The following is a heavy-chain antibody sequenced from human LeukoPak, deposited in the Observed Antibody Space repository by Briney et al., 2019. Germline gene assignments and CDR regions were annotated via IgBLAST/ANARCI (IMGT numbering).Heavy chain of an antibody. CDR2: IIPILGTA. CDR3: ARELSRAYYDFWSGPDNNWFDP. J-gene: IGHJ5*02. D-gene: IGHD3-3*01. V-gene: IGHV1-69*13. Sequence: ASVKVSCRASGGTFSSYAISWVRQAPGQGLEWMGGIIPILGTANYAQKFQGRVTITADESTSTAYMELSSLRSEDTAVYYCARELSRAYYDFWSGPDNNWFDPWGQGTLVTVSS. CDR1: GGTFSSYA.